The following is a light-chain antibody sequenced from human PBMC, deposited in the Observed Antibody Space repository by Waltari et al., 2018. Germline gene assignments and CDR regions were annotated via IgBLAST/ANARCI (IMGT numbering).Light chain of an antibody. Sequence: DIQMTQSPSSLSASVGDRVTITCRASQAISNFLAWYQQRPGKVPKLLIYSASTLESGVPARFSGSASGTDFTLTISSLQPEDVATYYCQKYNSAPHTFGQGNEL. CDR3: QKYNSAPHT. J-gene: IGKJ2*01. CDR1: QAISNF. V-gene: IGKV1-27*01. CDR2: SAS.